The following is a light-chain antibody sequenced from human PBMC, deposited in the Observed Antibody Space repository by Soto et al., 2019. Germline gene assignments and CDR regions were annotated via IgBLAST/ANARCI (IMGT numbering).Light chain of an antibody. J-gene: IGKJ1*01. Sequence: IRMTQSPSSLSACVGDRVTITCRASQSIDTHLNWYQQHPGKAPNALIYEASNLQSGVPSRFSGSGSGTDFTLTISGLQPDDSATYYCHQTYSPPDTFGQGTKVDIK. CDR3: HQTYSPPDT. CDR2: EAS. CDR1: QSIDTH. V-gene: IGKV1-39*01.